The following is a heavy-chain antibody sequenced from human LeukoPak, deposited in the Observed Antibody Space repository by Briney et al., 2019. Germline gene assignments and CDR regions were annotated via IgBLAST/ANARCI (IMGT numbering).Heavy chain of an antibody. Sequence: SVKVSCKASGGTFSSYAISWVRQAPGQGLEWMGGIIPIFGTANYAQKFQGRVTITADESTSTAYMELSSLRSEDTAVYYCARDHSVVGATAFDIWGQGTMVTVSS. V-gene: IGHV1-69*13. J-gene: IGHJ3*02. CDR3: ARDHSVVGATAFDI. CDR1: GGTFSSYA. D-gene: IGHD1-26*01. CDR2: IIPIFGTA.